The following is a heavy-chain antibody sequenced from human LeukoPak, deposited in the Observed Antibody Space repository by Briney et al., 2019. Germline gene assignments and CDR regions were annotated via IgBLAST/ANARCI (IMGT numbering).Heavy chain of an antibody. Sequence: GGSLRLSCAASGFTFSDYEINWVRQAPGKGLEWVSCISTSGSTTYYADSVKGRFTISRDNAKNSLFLQMNTLRDEDTAGYYCARGALHVFDYWGQGTPVTVS. J-gene: IGHJ4*02. D-gene: IGHD3-10*02. CDR1: GFTFSDYE. CDR3: ARGALHVFDY. V-gene: IGHV3-48*03. CDR2: ISTSGSTT.